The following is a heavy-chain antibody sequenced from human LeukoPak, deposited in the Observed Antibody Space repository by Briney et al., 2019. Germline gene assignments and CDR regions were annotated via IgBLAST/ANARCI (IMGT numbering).Heavy chain of an antibody. D-gene: IGHD6-19*01. CDR3: AKDVYSSGTGYFDY. CDR1: GFTFDDYA. V-gene: IGHV3-9*01. Sequence: PGGSLRLSCAASGFTFDDYAMHWVRQAPGKGLEWVSGISWNSGRINYADSVKGRFTISRDNAKNSLYLQMNSLAEDTALYYCAKDVYSSGTGYFDYWAREPWSPSPQ. CDR2: ISWNSGRI. J-gene: IGHJ4*02.